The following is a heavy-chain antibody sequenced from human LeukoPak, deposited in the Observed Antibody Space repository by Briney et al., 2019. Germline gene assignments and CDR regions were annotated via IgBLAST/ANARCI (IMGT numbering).Heavy chain of an antibody. CDR2: IWYDGSNK. Sequence: GGSLRLSCAASGFTFSSYGMHWVRQAPGKGLEWVAVIWYDGSNKYYADSVKGRFTISRDNSKSTLYLQMNSLRAEDTAVYYCARVMDGDGFSPDYWGQGTLVAVSS. J-gene: IGHJ4*02. D-gene: IGHD5-24*01. CDR3: ARVMDGDGFSPDY. V-gene: IGHV3-33*01. CDR1: GFTFSSYG.